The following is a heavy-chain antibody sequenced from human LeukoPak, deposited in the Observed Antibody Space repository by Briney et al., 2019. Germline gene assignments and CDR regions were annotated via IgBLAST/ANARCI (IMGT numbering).Heavy chain of an antibody. V-gene: IGHV3-7*01. D-gene: IGHD5-12*01. CDR2: IKQDGSEK. Sequence: GGSLRLSCAASGFTFRSYCMTWVRQAPGKGLERVANIKQDGSEKYYVDSVKGRFTISRDNAKNSLYLHMNSLRDEDTAVYYCARVRRDRLLYFDYWGQGTLVTVSS. J-gene: IGHJ4*02. CDR1: GFTFRSYC. CDR3: ARVRRDRLLYFDY.